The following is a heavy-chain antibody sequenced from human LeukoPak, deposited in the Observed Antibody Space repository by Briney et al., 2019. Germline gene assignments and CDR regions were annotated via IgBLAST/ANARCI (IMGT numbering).Heavy chain of an antibody. CDR1: GGSINNYY. Sequence: SETLSLTCTVSGGSINNYYWSWIRQPPGKGLEWIGYIYYSGSTNYNPSLKSRVTISVDTSKNQFSLKLSSVTAADTAVYYCARERVPAAFDAFDIWGQGTMVTVSS. CDR2: IYYSGST. D-gene: IGHD2-2*01. J-gene: IGHJ3*02. V-gene: IGHV4-59*01. CDR3: ARERVPAAFDAFDI.